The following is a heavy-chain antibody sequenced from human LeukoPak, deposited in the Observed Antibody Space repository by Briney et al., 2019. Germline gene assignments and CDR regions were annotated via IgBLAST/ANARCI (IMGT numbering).Heavy chain of an antibody. Sequence: SETLSLTCAVYGGSFSGYYWSWIRQPPGKGLEWIGEINHSGSTNYNPSLKSRVTISVDTSKNQFSLKLSSVTAADTAVYYCARVRDYDSSGYYYVKDYWGQGTLVTVPS. D-gene: IGHD3-22*01. V-gene: IGHV4-34*01. CDR3: ARVRDYDSSGYYYVKDY. CDR2: INHSGST. J-gene: IGHJ4*02. CDR1: GGSFSGYY.